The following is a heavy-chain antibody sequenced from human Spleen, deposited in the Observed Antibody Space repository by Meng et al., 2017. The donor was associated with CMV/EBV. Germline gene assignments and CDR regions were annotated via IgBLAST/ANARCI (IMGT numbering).Heavy chain of an antibody. D-gene: IGHD3-10*01. CDR3: AREVYYGSGSVFEY. CDR2: IYSSGTT. Sequence: ESLKISCTVSGGSISRYYWAWIRQPPGKGLEWIGYIYSSGTTKYNPSLKGRVTFSVDTSKNNFSLKLTSVTAADTAIYHCAREVYYGSGSVFEYWGQGMLVTVSS. CDR1: GGSISRYY. V-gene: IGHV4-59*01. J-gene: IGHJ4*02.